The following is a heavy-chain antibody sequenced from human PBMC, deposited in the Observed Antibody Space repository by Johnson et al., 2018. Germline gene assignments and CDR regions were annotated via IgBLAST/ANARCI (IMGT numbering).Heavy chain of an antibody. CDR3: AKDQWLLSQHDAFDI. J-gene: IGHJ3*02. V-gene: IGHV3-30*18. CDR1: GFTFSSYG. Sequence: QVQLVESGGGVVQPGRSLRLSCAASGFTFSSYGMHWVRQAPGKGLAWVAVISYDGSNKYYADSVKGRFTISRDNSKKPVYLQMNSLRAEDTAVYYCAKDQWLLSQHDAFDIWGQGTMVTVSS. CDR2: ISYDGSNK. D-gene: IGHD3-3*01.